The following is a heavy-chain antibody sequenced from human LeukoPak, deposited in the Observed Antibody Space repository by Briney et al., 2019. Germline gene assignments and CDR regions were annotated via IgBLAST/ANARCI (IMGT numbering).Heavy chain of an antibody. J-gene: IGHJ5*02. CDR2: INPNSGGT. CDR1: GYTFTGYY. V-gene: IGHV1-2*02. Sequence: ASVKVSCKASGYTFTGYYIHWVRQAPGQGLEWMGWINPNSGGTNYAQKFQGRVTMTRDTSISTAYMELSRLRSDDTAVYYCARVFIQLGYCSSTCCPNNWFDPWGQGTLVTVSS. D-gene: IGHD2-2*01. CDR3: ARVFIQLGYCSSTCCPNNWFDP.